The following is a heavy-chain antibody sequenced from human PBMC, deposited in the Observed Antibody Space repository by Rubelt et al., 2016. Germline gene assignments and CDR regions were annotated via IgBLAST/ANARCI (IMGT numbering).Heavy chain of an antibody. J-gene: IGHJ4*02. CDR3: AHSPDIWDGGNSGLEHYFDY. V-gene: IGHV2-26*01. CDR2: IFSNDEK. CDR1: GFSLSNARMG. Sequence: QVTLKESGPVLVKPTETLTLTCTVSGFSLSNARMGVSWIRQPPGKALEWLAHIFSNDEKSYSTSLKSRLTTSKDTSKSQVVLTMTNMDPVDTATYYCAHSPDIWDGGNSGLEHYFDYWGQGTLVTVSS. D-gene: IGHD4-23*01.